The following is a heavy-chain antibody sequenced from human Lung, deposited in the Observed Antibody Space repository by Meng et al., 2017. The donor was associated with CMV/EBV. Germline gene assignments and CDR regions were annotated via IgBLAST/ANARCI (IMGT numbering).Heavy chain of an antibody. Sequence: GGSLRLSCAASGFIFPAFSMSWVRQAPGKGLEWVANIRQDGSDKYYVDSVKGRFTISRDNVRNSLFLHMNSLRAEDTAVYYCAREDSGSFTRYNWFDPWGHGTLVTCYS. D-gene: IGHD1-26*01. CDR2: IRQDGSDK. V-gene: IGHV3-7*01. J-gene: IGHJ5*02. CDR3: AREDSGSFTRYNWFDP. CDR1: GFIFPAFS.